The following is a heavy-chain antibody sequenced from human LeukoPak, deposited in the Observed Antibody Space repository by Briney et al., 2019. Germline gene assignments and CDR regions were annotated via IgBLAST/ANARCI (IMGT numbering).Heavy chain of an antibody. J-gene: IGHJ1*01. CDR2: ISSNGGST. V-gene: IGHV3-64D*09. CDR1: GFTFSSCA. CDR3: VFSTGTGPFEYFQH. D-gene: IGHD2-8*02. Sequence: PGGSLRLSCSASGFTFSSCAMHWVRQAPGKGLEYVSAISSNGGSTYYADSVKGRFTISRDNSKNTLYLQMSSLRAEDTAVYYCVFSTGTGPFEYFQHWGQGTLVTVSS.